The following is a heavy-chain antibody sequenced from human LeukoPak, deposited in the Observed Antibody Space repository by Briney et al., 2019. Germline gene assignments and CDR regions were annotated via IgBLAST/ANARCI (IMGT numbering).Heavy chain of an antibody. Sequence: GGSLRLSCSASGFTFSSYAMHWVRQAPGKGLEYVSAITGNGDNTYYADSVRGRFTISRDNSKSTLFLQMRYLRLEDTAVYYCVKEKSYYDYWGQGTLVTVSS. CDR1: GFTFSSYA. CDR3: VKEKSYYDY. V-gene: IGHV3-64D*09. J-gene: IGHJ4*02. CDR2: ITGNGDNT.